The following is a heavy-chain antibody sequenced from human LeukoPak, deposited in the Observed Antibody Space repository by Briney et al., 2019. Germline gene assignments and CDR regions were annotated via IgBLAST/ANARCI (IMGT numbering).Heavy chain of an antibody. CDR3: AKDEKQWLIDAFDI. CDR2: ISYDGSNK. V-gene: IGHV3-30*18. J-gene: IGHJ3*02. Sequence: LPGGSLRLSCAASGFTFSSYGMHWVRQAPGKGLEWVAVISYDGSNKYYADSVKGRFTISRDNSKNTLYLQMNSLRAEDTAVYYCAKDEKQWLIDAFDIWGQGTMVTVSS. D-gene: IGHD6-19*01. CDR1: GFTFSSYG.